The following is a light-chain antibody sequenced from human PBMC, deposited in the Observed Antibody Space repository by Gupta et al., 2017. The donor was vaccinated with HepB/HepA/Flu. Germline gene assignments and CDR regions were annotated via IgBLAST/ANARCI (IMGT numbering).Light chain of an antibody. Sequence: AIRVTQSPSSFSASTGDRVTITCRASQGISSYLAWYQQKPGKAPKLLLYAASTVQSGVPSRFSGSGSATDFTLTIICLQSEDFATYYCRLEDTYRPTFGQGTKVEIK. V-gene: IGKV1-8*01. J-gene: IGKJ1*01. CDR3: RLEDTYRPT. CDR2: AAS. CDR1: QGISSY.